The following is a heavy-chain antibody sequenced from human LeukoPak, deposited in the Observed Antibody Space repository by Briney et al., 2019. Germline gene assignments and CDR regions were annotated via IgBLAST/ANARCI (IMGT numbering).Heavy chain of an antibody. Sequence: PSGTLSLTCAVSGGSMSSNNWWSWVRQSPEKGLEWIGEIYHRGATNYNPSLKIRVTVLVDKSKSQFSLNLRSLTAADTAVYYCARRSGGFDFWGQGTLVTVSS. V-gene: IGHV4-4*02. D-gene: IGHD3-10*01. J-gene: IGHJ4*02. CDR1: GGSMSSNNW. CDR2: IYHRGAT. CDR3: ARRSGGFDF.